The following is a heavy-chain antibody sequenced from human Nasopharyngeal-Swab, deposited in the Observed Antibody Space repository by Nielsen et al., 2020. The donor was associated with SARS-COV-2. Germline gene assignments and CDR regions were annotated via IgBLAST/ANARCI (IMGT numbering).Heavy chain of an antibody. CDR2: INPSGGST. J-gene: IGHJ5*02. V-gene: IGHV1-46*01. Sequence: ASVQVSCKASGYTFTSYYMHWVRQAPGQGLEWMGIINPSGGSTSYAQKFQGRVTMTRDTSTSTVYMELSSLRSEDTAVYYCARTSDSIAVAGTERYNWFDPWGQGTLVTVSS. CDR1: GYTFTSYY. CDR3: ARTSDSIAVAGTERYNWFDP. D-gene: IGHD6-19*01.